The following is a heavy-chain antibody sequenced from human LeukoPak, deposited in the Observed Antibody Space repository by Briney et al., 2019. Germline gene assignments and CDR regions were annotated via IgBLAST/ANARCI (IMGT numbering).Heavy chain of an antibody. V-gene: IGHV3-74*03. D-gene: IGHD6-6*01. Sequence: GGSLRLSCAASGFTFRNHWMHWVRQTPGKGLVWVSRISSDGSSTTYADSVKGRFTISRDNAKNALYLQMNNLRAEDTAMYYCARDQRVTGRPDIDYWGQGTLVIVSS. CDR1: GFTFRNHW. J-gene: IGHJ4*02. CDR2: ISSDGSST. CDR3: ARDQRVTGRPDIDY.